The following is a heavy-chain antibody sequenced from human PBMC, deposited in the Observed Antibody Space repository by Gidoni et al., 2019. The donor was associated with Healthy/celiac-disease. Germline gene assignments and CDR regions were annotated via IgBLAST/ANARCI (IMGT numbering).Heavy chain of an antibody. V-gene: IGHV3-21*01. CDR3: ARDLFLRRIAAAEGGDY. D-gene: IGHD6-13*01. CDR2: ISSSSSYI. CDR1: GFPFSSYS. Sequence: EVQLVESGGGLVKPGGSLRLSCAASGFPFSSYSMNWVRQAPGKGLEWVSSISSSSSYIYYADSVKGRFTISRDNAKNSLYLQMNSLRAEDTAVYYCARDLFLRRIAAAEGGDYWGQGTLVTVSS. J-gene: IGHJ4*02.